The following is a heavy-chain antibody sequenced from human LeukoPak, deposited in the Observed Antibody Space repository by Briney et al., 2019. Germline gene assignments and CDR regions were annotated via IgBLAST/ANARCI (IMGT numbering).Heavy chain of an antibody. CDR3: ARVGMISYSFDY. CDR2: IAYDGSNI. CDR1: GFTFSNYG. D-gene: IGHD2-21*01. J-gene: IGHJ4*02. V-gene: IGHV3-30*03. Sequence: GGSLRLSCAASGFTFSNYGMHWVRQAPGKGLEWVAVIAYDGSNIHFADSVKGRFTVSRDNSKNTLYLQMNSLRAEDTAVYYCARVGMISYSFDYWGQGTLVTVSS.